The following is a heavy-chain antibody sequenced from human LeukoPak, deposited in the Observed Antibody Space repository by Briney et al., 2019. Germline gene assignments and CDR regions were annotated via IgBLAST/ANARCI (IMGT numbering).Heavy chain of an antibody. D-gene: IGHD2-2*01. CDR3: ARDRCSSTSCNGWFDP. CDR2: IYTSRST. V-gene: IGHV4-4*07. CDR1: GGSISSYY. J-gene: IGHJ5*02. Sequence: SETLSLTCTVSGGSISSYYWSWIRQPAGKGLEWIGRIYTSRSTNYNPSLKSRVTMSVDTSKNQFSLKLSSVTAADTAVYYCARDRCSSTSCNGWFDPWGQGTLVTVSS.